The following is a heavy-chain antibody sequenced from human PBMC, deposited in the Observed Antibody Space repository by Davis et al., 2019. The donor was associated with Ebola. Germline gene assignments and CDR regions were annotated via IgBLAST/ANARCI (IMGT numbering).Heavy chain of an antibody. Sequence: SETLSLICTVSGGSISSSSFYWGWIRQPPEKGLEWIGSIYNTGSTYYNPSLKSRVTISVDTSKNQFSLRLSSVTAADTAVYYCARPNPTFTSGYYGVFDYWGQGTLVTVSS. CDR2: IYNTGST. V-gene: IGHV4-39*01. CDR1: GGSISSSSFY. CDR3: ARPNPTFTSGYYGVFDY. J-gene: IGHJ4*02. D-gene: IGHD3-22*01.